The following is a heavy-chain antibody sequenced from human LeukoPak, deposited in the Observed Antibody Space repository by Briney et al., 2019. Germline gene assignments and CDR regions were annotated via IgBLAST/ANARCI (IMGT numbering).Heavy chain of an antibody. CDR2: ISSSSKYI. J-gene: IGHJ4*02. CDR1: GFTFSPYT. D-gene: IGHD3-10*01. CDR3: ARSAILRGAPPGY. V-gene: IGHV3-21*01. Sequence: GGSVRLSCAASGFTFSPYTMTWVRQAPGKGLEWILSISSSSKYIYYGDSVRGRFTTSRDNAKNSLYLQMNSLRAEDTAVYSCARSAILRGAPPGYWGQGTLVTVSS.